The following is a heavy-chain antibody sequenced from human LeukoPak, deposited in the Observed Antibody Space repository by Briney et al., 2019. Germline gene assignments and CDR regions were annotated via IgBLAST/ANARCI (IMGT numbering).Heavy chain of an antibody. J-gene: IGHJ4*02. Sequence: GGSLRLSCAASGFTFSSYSMNWVRQAPGKGLEWVSSIGSSSSYIYYADSVKGRFSISRDNAKNSLYLQMNSLRAEDTAVYYCARGRVRVVPGTGYFDSWSQGSLVIVSS. D-gene: IGHD2-2*01. CDR3: ARGRVRVVPGTGYFDS. V-gene: IGHV3-21*01. CDR1: GFTFSSYS. CDR2: IGSSSSYI.